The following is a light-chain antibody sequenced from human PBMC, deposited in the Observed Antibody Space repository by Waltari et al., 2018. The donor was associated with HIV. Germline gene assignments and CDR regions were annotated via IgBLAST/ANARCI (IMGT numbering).Light chain of an antibody. J-gene: IGLJ3*02. V-gene: IGLV1-40*01. CDR1: RPQLRAGFD. CDR3: QSYDSTLTGV. CDR2: NNF. Sequence: QSVLTQPPSVSGATGQRVTISCSGRRPQLRAGFDAPWYQHLPGTAPTLLIYNNFNRPSVVPDRFSGSKSGTSASLAITGLQAEDEADYYCQSYDSTLTGVFGGGTKLTVL.